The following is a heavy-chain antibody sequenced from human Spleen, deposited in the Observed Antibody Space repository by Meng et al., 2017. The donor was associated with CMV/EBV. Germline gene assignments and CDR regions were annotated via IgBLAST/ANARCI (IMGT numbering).Heavy chain of an antibody. V-gene: IGHV1-2*02. J-gene: IGHJ5*02. D-gene: IGHD3-3*01. CDR3: AELQTYYDFWFDP. CDR1: GYTFTGFY. Sequence: ASVKVSCKASGYTFTGFYMHWVRQAPGQGLEWMGWINPNSGGTNYAQKFQGRVTMTGDTSISTTYMELSRLRSDDTAVYYCAELQTYYDFWFDPWGQGTLVTVSS. CDR2: INPNSGGT.